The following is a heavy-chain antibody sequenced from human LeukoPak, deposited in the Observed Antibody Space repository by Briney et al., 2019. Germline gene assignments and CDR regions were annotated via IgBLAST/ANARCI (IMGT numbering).Heavy chain of an antibody. V-gene: IGHV3-30*04. CDR3: ARDRSNLYGSGYSYYFDY. CDR2: ISYDGSNK. Sequence: GGSLRLSCAASGFTLSGFAMHWVRQAPGKGLEWVAVISYDGSNKYYADSVKGRFTISRDNSKNTLYLQMNSLRAEDTAVYYCARDRSNLYGSGYSYYFDYWGQGTLVTVSS. J-gene: IGHJ4*02. CDR1: GFTLSGFA. D-gene: IGHD3-22*01.